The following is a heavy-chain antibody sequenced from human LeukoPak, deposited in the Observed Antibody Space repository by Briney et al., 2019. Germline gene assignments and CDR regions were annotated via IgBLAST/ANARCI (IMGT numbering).Heavy chain of an antibody. CDR3: ARGVATDI. CDR2: MNPDTGNT. CDR1: GYTFTGYY. Sequence: ASVKVSCKASGYTFTGYYMHWVRQAPGQGLEWMGWMNPDTGNTAYAQKFQGRLTMTSDTSISTAYMELSSLTSDDTAMYYCARGVATDIWGQGTMVTVSS. J-gene: IGHJ3*02. V-gene: IGHV1-8*02. D-gene: IGHD5-12*01.